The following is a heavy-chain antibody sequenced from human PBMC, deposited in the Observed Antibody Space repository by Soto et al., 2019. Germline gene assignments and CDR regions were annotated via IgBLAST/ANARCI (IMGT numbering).Heavy chain of an antibody. D-gene: IGHD1-26*01. Sequence: QVQLVQSGAEVKESGASVKVSCKASGYTFTGHYIHWVRQAPGQGFEWVGEVGPKNGDSRIAQKLKGRGYMTRGPSIATVYSEVSTLSPDDRAVYYCWRVRSGEIGSFHWGQGTLVTVLS. CDR1: GYTFTGHY. V-gene: IGHV1-2*02. CDR3: WRVRSGEIGSFH. J-gene: IGHJ4*02. CDR2: VGPKNGDS.